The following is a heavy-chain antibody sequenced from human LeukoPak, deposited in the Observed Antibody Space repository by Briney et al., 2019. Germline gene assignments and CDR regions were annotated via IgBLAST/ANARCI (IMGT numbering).Heavy chain of an antibody. D-gene: IGHD3-22*01. J-gene: IGHJ6*02. CDR1: GHTFISYA. CDR2: INAGDVNA. Sequence: ASVKVSCKASGHTFISYAMHWVRQAPGQRLEWMGWINAGDVNAQYSQKFQGRVTITTDTSTSTAFMELGSLRSEDTAVYYCARGFYDTSTLGYYYYAMDVWGQGTTVTVS. V-gene: IGHV1-3*01. CDR3: ARGFYDTSTLGYYYYAMDV.